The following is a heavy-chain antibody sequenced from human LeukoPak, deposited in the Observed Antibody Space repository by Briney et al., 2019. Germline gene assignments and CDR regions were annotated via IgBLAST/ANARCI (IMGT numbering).Heavy chain of an antibody. CDR2: ISSSGST. CDR1: GDSISSGDYY. Sequence: SETLSLTCTVSGDSISSGDYYWSWIRQPAGKGLEWIGRISSSGSTNYNPSLKSRVTISVDTSKNQFSLKLSSVTAADTAVYYCARGRRSDYYYYYYMDVWGKGTTVTVSS. J-gene: IGHJ6*03. V-gene: IGHV4-61*02. D-gene: IGHD1-14*01. CDR3: ARGRRSDYYYYYYMDV.